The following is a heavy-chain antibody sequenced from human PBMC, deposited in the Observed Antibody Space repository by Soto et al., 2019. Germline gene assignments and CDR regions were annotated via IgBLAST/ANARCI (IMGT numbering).Heavy chain of an antibody. J-gene: IGHJ2*01. V-gene: IGHV1-3*01. CDR3: ARRTDEGTTTPSYRYFAF. D-gene: IGHD4-17*01. Sequence: QVQFVQSGAEGKKPGASEKVSCRASGYLFTNYAIHWVRQAPGQSLVWRGWINAVNGNTKYSQNFQGRVTFSRDTSASTSYMELSSLRSDVTAVYYCARRTDEGTTTPSYRYFAFWGRGTLVTV. CDR2: INAVNGNT. CDR1: GYLFTNYA.